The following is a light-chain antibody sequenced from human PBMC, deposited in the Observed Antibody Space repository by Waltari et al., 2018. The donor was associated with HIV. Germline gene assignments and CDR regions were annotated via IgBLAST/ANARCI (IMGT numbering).Light chain of an antibody. Sequence: MGMTQSPESLAVSLGERATINCKSSQSVLYSSNNKNYLSWYQQKPGQGPKLLIYWASTRESGVPDRFSGSGSGTDFTLTISDLQAEDVAVYYCQQYYSRPPTFGGGTKVEIK. CDR3: QQYYSRPPT. CDR2: WAS. V-gene: IGKV4-1*01. J-gene: IGKJ4*01. CDR1: QSVLYSSNNKNY.